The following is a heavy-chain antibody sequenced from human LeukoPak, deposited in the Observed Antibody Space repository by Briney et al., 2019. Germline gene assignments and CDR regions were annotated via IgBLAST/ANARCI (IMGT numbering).Heavy chain of an antibody. CDR1: GFTVSSSY. J-gene: IGHJ6*02. Sequence: GGSLRLSCAASGFTVSSSYMSWVRQAPGKGLEWVSIISSAGTTYYADSVKGRFTISRDNAKNSLYLQMNSLRVEDTAVYSCARGHFGLDVWGQGTTVTVSS. V-gene: IGHV3-66*01. CDR3: ARGHFGLDV. CDR2: ISSAGTT.